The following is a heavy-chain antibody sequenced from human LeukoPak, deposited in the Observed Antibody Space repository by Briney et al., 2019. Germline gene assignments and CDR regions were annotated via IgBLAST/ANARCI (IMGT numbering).Heavy chain of an antibody. J-gene: IGHJ4*02. CDR2: INTNSGKP. CDR1: GYTFTSYA. CDR3: ARYYYDSSGNGNYLDY. Sequence: ASVKVSCKASGYTFTSYAMNWVRQAPGQGLEWMGWINTNSGKPTYAQGFTGRYVFSLDTSVSTAYLRISSLKAGDTAVYYCARYYYDSSGNGNYLDYWGQGTLVTVSS. D-gene: IGHD3-22*01. V-gene: IGHV7-4-1*02.